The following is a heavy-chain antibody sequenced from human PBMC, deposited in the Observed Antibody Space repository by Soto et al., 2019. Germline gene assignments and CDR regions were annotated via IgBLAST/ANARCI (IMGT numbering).Heavy chain of an antibody. CDR1: GGTFSSYT. CDR3: ARGIWSHNQRYYYYYMDV. V-gene: IGHV1-69*02. J-gene: IGHJ6*03. Sequence: SVKVSCKASGGTFSSYTISWVRQAPGQGLEWMGRIIPILGIANYAQKFQGRVTITADKSTSTAYMELSSLRSEDTAVYYCARGIWSHNQRYYYYYMDVWGKGTTVTVSS. CDR2: IIPILGIA. D-gene: IGHD1-1*01.